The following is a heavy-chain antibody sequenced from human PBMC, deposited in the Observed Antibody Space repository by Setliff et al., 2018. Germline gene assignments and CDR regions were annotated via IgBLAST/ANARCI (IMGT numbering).Heavy chain of an antibody. CDR2: IYTSWST. Sequence: LSLTCTVSGDSISSRRSYWGWFRQPAGKGLEWLGQIYTSWSTNYNPSLKGRATLSIDASKRQFSLKLTSVTAADTAVYYCARNPDFLQYSFDLWGRGTLVTVSS. J-gene: IGHJ2*01. D-gene: IGHD5-12*01. CDR1: GDSISSRRSY. V-gene: IGHV4-61*09. CDR3: ARNPDFLQYSFDL.